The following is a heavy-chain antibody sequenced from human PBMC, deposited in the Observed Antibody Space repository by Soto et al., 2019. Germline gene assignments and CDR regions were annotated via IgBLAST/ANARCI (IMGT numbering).Heavy chain of an antibody. CDR1: GYTFTSYG. V-gene: IGHV1-18*01. Sequence: QVHLVQSGAEVKKPGASVKVSCKASGYTFTSYGITWVRQAPGQGLEWMGWISAHNGNTDYAQKLQGRVIVTRDTSASTADMERRSLRSDDTAVYYCARGRYGDYGGQGALVTVSS. D-gene: IGHD1-1*01. CDR3: ARGRYGDY. CDR2: ISAHNGNT. J-gene: IGHJ4*02.